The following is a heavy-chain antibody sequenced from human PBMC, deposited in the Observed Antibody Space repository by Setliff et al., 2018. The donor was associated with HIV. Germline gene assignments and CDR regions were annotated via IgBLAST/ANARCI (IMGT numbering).Heavy chain of an antibody. CDR3: ARVPSSGWYGGHHYMDV. V-gene: IGHV4-39*07. CDR1: GYSIKISTYH. J-gene: IGHJ6*03. Sequence: PSETLSLTCNVSGYSIKISTYHWGWIRQSSGKGLEWIGSIAYSGSTSYSPSLKSRVTISVDTSNNQFSLRLRAVTAADTAVYYCARVPSSGWYGGHHYMDVWGKGATVTVSS. D-gene: IGHD6-19*01. CDR2: IAYSGST.